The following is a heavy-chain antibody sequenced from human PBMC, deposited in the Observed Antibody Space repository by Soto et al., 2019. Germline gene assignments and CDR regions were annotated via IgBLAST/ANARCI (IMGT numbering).Heavy chain of an antibody. Sequence: PGGSLRLSCAASGITFSRYAMSWVRQAPGKGLEWISAITDTGYSTYHADSVKGRFTISRDNSMNTLFLQMNSLRAEDTAAYYCAKGSASSRPYYFDFWGQGTLVTVSS. V-gene: IGHV3-23*01. CDR2: ITDTGYST. CDR3: AKGSASSRPYYFDF. CDR1: GITFSRYA. J-gene: IGHJ4*02.